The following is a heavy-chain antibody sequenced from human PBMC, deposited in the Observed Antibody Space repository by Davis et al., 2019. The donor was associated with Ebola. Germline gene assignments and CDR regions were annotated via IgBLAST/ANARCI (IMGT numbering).Heavy chain of an antibody. CDR3: AKDRGRYCSSTSCYTDYFDY. D-gene: IGHD2-2*02. V-gene: IGHV3-7*03. CDR1: GFTFNSYW. CDR2: IKQDGSDT. Sequence: GESLKISCEASGFTFNSYWMSWVRQAPGKGLEWVANIKQDGSDTYYVDSVKGRFTISRDNSKNTLYLQMNSLRAEDTAVYYCAKDRGRYCSSTSCYTDYFDYWGQGTLVTVSS. J-gene: IGHJ4*02.